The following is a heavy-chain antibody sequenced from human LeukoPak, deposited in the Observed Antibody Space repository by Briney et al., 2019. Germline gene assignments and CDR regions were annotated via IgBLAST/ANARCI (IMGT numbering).Heavy chain of an antibody. D-gene: IGHD3-10*01. CDR3: ARVYSWFGDTPIDY. J-gene: IGHJ4*02. CDR1: GGSISSHY. V-gene: IGHV4-59*11. CDR2: IDYSGST. Sequence: PSETLSLTCTVSGGSISSHYWSWIRQPPGKGLEWIGYIDYSGSTNSNPSLKSRVTISVDTSKNQFSLKLSSVTAADTAVYYCARVYSWFGDTPIDYWGQGTLVTVSS.